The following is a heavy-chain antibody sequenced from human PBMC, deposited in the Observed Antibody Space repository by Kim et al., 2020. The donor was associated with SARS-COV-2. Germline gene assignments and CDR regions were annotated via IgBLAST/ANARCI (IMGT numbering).Heavy chain of an antibody. CDR3: EASDY. CDR2: SDSGVRT. Sequence: SDSGVRTHYADSGKGRFTISRANSKSTLFLQMNSLRAEDTAVYYCEASDYWGQGSLVTVSS. J-gene: IGHJ4*02. V-gene: IGHV3-23*01.